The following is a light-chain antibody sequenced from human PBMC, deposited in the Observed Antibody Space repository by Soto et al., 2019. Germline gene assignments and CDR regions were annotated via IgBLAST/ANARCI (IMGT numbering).Light chain of an antibody. J-gene: IGKJ4*01. CDR3: QQRSNWPLT. CDR2: DAS. V-gene: IGKV3-11*01. Sequence: EIVLTQPPATLSLSPVERATLSCRASQSVSSYLAWYQQKPGQAPRLLIYDASNRATGIPARFSGSGSGTDFTLTISSLESEDFAVYYCQQRSNWPLTFGGGTKVDIK. CDR1: QSVSSY.